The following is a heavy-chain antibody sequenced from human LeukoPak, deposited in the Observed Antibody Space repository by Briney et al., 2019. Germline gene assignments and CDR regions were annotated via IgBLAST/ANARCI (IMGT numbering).Heavy chain of an antibody. Sequence: SETLSLTCTVSGGSISSSSYYWGWIRQPPGKGLEWVGSIYYTGSTFHNPSLKSRVTISVDTSKNQFSLKLSSVTAADTAVYYCARAWTTVTTGCGWFDPWGQGTLVTVSS. CDR2: IYYTGST. CDR1: GGSISSSSYY. CDR3: ARAWTTVTTGCGWFDP. J-gene: IGHJ5*02. V-gene: IGHV4-39*07. D-gene: IGHD4-17*01.